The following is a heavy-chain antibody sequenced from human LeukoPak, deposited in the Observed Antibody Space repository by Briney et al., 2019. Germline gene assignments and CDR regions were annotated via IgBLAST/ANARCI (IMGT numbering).Heavy chain of an antibody. CDR1: GFTFSSNA. CDR2: ISYDGSNK. D-gene: IGHD2-2*01. V-gene: IGHV3-30*04. Sequence: GGSLRVSCAASGFTFSSNAMHCVRQAPGKGLEWVAFISYDGSNKYYADSVKGRFTISRDNSKNTLYLQMNSLRAEDTAVYYCARDAKLCSSTSCIDYWGQGTLVTVAS. CDR3: ARDAKLCSSTSCIDY. J-gene: IGHJ4*02.